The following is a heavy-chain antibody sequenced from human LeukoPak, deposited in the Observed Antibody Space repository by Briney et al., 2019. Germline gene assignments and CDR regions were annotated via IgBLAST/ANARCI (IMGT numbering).Heavy chain of an antibody. CDR2: ISSSRSSI. J-gene: IGHJ4*02. V-gene: IGHV3-48*04. CDR3: ARDPGGNSGYPPTYFDY. CDR1: GFTFSSYS. D-gene: IGHD3-22*01. Sequence: GGSLRLSCAASGFTFSSYSMNWVRQAPGKGLEWVSYISSSRSSIYHADSVKGRFTISRDNAKNSLYLQMNSLRVEDTAVYYCARDPGGNSGYPPTYFDYWGQGTLVTVPS.